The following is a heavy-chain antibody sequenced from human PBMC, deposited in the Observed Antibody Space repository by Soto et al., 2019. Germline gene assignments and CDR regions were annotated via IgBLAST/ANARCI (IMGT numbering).Heavy chain of an antibody. V-gene: IGHV3-53*02. D-gene: IGHD2-8*02. CDR1: GFTVSSNY. Sequence: EVQLVETGGGLIQPGGSLRLSCAASGFTVSSNYMSWVRHAPGKGLEWVSVIYSGGSTYYADSVKGRFTISRDNSKNTLYLQMNSLRAEDTAVYYCARDRPGHWYFDLWGRGTLVTVSS. J-gene: IGHJ2*01. CDR3: ARDRPGHWYFDL. CDR2: IYSGGST.